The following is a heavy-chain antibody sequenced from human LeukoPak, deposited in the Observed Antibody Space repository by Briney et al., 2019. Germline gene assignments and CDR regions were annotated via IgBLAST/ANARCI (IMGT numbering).Heavy chain of an antibody. CDR2: IYYSGST. CDR3: ARHGYSSGWTWDDY. D-gene: IGHD6-19*01. V-gene: IGHV4-59*08. J-gene: IGHJ4*02. CDR1: GGSISSYY. Sequence: SETLSLTCTVSGGSISSYYWSWIRQPPGKGLEWIGYIYYSGSTNYNPSLKSRVAISVDTSKNQFSLKLSSVTAADTAVYYCARHGYSSGWTWDDYWGQGTLVTVSS.